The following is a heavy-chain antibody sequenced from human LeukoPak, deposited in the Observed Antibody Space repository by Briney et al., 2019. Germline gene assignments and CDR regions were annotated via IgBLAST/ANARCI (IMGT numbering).Heavy chain of an antibody. Sequence: GGSLRLSCAASGFTFSSYWMSWVRQAPGKGLEWVANIKQDGSEKYYVDSVKGRFTISRDNAKNSLYLQMNSLRAEDTAVYYCARGTGGALSWYFDLWGRGTLVTVSS. CDR2: IKQDGSEK. CDR3: ARGTGGALSWYFDL. V-gene: IGHV3-7*01. J-gene: IGHJ2*01. CDR1: GFTFSSYW. D-gene: IGHD3/OR15-3a*01.